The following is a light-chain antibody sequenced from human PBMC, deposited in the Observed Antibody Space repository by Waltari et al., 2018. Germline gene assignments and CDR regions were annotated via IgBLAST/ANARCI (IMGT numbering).Light chain of an antibody. J-gene: IGKJ2*01. Sequence: DIVLTQSPATLSLSPGETATLSCEASESVWNTYLAWYQHKPGQPPRLLIYDGSTRATGTPDRFSGIGAATAFTLTISRLEPEDFAVYYCQQYHSFVHTFGQGTRLEMK. CDR2: DGS. V-gene: IGKV3D-20*01. CDR1: ESVWNTY. CDR3: QQYHSFVHT.